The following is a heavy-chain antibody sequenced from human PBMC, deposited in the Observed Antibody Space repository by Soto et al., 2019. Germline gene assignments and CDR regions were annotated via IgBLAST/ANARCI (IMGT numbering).Heavy chain of an antibody. CDR1: GDSIASDP. D-gene: IGHD2-21*02. CDR2: TSYTGNT. J-gene: IGHJ6*02. Sequence: SQPMSLTCILYGDSIASDPWWWVRQFPGEGMEWIAYTSYTGNTNYNPSLKSRVTISLDTSKNQSSLKLTSMTAADTAVYYCASDMHAGFTHCIDRWAQRSSVTV. CDR3: ASDMHAGFTHCIDR. V-gene: IGHV4-59*01.